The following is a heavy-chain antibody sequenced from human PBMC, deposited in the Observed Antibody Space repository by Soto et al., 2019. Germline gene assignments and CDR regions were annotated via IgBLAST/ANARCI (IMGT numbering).Heavy chain of an antibody. J-gene: IGHJ5*02. D-gene: IGHD1-26*01. V-gene: IGHV3-53*01. CDR1: GFTVSSNY. Sequence: ESGGGLIQPGGSLRLSCAASGFTVSSNYLSWVRQAPGKGLEWVSVIYTGGGTYYADSVKGRITISRDNSKNTLYLQMNSLRAEDTAVYYCARDRWGGWFDPWGQGTLVTVSS. CDR2: IYTGGGT. CDR3: ARDRWGGWFDP.